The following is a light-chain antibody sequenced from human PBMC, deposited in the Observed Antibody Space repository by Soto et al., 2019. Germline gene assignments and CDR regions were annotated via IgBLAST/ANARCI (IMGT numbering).Light chain of an antibody. V-gene: IGKV3-11*01. CDR3: QQRSNGPAYT. CDR2: DAY. CDR1: QSVSSH. J-gene: IGKJ2*01. Sequence: EVVLTQSPATLSLSPGERATLSCRASQSVSSHLAWYQQRPGQAPSLLIYDAYNRPTGIPGRFSGSGSGTDFTLTISSLEPEDFAVYYCQQRSNGPAYTFGQGTRLDIK.